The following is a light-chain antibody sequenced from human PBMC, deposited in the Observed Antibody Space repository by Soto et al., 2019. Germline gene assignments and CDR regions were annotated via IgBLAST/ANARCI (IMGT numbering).Light chain of an antibody. CDR1: QDIRNE. Sequence: AIQMTQSPSSLSAFVGDRVTITCRASQDIRNELGWYQQKPGKAPKLLIYSASSLQSGVPSRFSGSGSGTHFTLTISSLQPEDFAAYYCLQDHNYPRTFGQGTKVDIK. CDR3: LQDHNYPRT. J-gene: IGKJ1*01. V-gene: IGKV1-6*01. CDR2: SAS.